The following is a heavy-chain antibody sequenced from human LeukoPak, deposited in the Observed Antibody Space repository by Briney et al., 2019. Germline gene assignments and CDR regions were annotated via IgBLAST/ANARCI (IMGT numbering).Heavy chain of an antibody. Sequence: SETLSLTCAVYGGSFSGYYWSWIRQPPGKGLEWIGEINHSGSTNYNPSLKSRVTISVDTSKNQFSLKLSSVTAADTAVYYCASYGDYNWFDPGGQGTLVTVSS. CDR1: GGSFSGYY. CDR3: ASYGDYNWFDP. D-gene: IGHD4-17*01. V-gene: IGHV4-34*01. CDR2: INHSGST. J-gene: IGHJ5*02.